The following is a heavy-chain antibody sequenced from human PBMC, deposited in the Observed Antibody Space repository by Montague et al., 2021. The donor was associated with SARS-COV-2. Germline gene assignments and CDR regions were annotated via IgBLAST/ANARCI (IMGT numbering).Heavy chain of an antibody. CDR2: IYYSGST. CDR1: GGSVSSGGYY. J-gene: IGHJ4*02. V-gene: IGHV4-61*08. CDR3: ARVSLAAAATRSDY. D-gene: IGHD6-13*01. Sequence: SETLSLTCTVSGGSVSSGGYYWSWIRQPPGKGLEWIGYIYYSGSTNYNPSLKSRVTISLDTSMNQFSLKLTSVTAADTAVYHCARVSLAAAATRSDYWGQGTLVTVSS.